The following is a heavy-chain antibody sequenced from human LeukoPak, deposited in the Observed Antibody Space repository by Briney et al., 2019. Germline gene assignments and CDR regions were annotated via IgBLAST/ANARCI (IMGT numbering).Heavy chain of an antibody. CDR2: INPNSGGT. CDR1: GYTFTGYY. J-gene: IGHJ5*02. CDR3: AIDCSSTSCPFDP. Sequence: ASVKVSCKASGYTFTGYYMHWVRQAPGQGLEWMGWINPNSGGTNYAQKFQGRVTMTRDTSISTAYMELSRLRSDDTAVYYRAIDCSSTSCPFDPWGQGTLVTVSS. D-gene: IGHD2-2*01. V-gene: IGHV1-2*02.